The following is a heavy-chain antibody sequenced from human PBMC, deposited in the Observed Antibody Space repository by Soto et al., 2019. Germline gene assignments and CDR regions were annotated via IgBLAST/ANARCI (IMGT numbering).Heavy chain of an antibody. Sequence: QVQLVESGGGLVKPGGSLRLSCAASGFTFSDYYMSWIRQAPGKGLEWVSYISSSGTTLYYVDSVKGRFTIGRDNAKNSLYLQLNSLRAEDTAVYYCATDHYDSGGYRLHGPYAFDIWGQGTMVTVSS. CDR2: ISSSGTTL. D-gene: IGHD3-22*01. CDR3: ATDHYDSGGYRLHGPYAFDI. CDR1: GFTFSDYY. V-gene: IGHV3-11*01. J-gene: IGHJ3*02.